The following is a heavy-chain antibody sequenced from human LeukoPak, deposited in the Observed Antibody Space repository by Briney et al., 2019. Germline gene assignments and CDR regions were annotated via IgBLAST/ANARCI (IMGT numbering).Heavy chain of an antibody. CDR1: GYTFTGYH. CDR3: AREAGSSLTVGY. CDR2: INPNSGDT. J-gene: IGHJ4*02. Sequence: ASVKVSCKASGYTFTGYHMHWVRQAPGQGLEWMGWINPNSGDTNYARKFQGRVTMTRDTSTTTAYMELTSLISDDTAVYYCAREAGSSLTVGYWGQGTLVTVSS. V-gene: IGHV1-2*02. D-gene: IGHD6-13*01.